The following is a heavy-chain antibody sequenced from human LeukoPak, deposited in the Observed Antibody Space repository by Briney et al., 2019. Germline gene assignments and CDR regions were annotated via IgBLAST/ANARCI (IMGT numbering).Heavy chain of an antibody. J-gene: IGHJ5*02. D-gene: IGHD4-17*01. CDR2: ISSSSSYI. CDR3: ARGTFWDYGDSFNWFDP. CDR1: GFTFSSYE. Sequence: GGSLRLSCAAFGFTFSSYETNWVRQAPGKGLEWVSSISSSSSYIYYADSVKGRFTISRDNAKNSLYLQMNSLRAEDTAVYYCARGTFWDYGDSFNWFDPWGQGTLVTVSS. V-gene: IGHV3-21*01.